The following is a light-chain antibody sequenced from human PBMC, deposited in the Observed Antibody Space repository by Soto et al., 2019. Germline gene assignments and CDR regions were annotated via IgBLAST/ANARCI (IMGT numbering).Light chain of an antibody. CDR3: QLNYSTPWR. CDR2: DAS. CDR1: QTIDSY. J-gene: IGKJ1*01. V-gene: IGKV1-39*01. Sequence: DIKMTQSPSSLSTSVGDRVTITCRASQTIDSYLNWYQQRPGKAPKLLIHDASSLQSGVPSRFSGSGSGTDFALTINSLQPEDFATIYCQLNYSTPWRFGQGTKVDIK.